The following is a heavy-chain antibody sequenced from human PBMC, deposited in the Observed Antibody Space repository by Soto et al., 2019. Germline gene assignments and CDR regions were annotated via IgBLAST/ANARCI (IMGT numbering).Heavy chain of an antibody. CDR3: AQDRGPYGPTYDALKF. CDR2: ISYDGSKR. Sequence: QVQLVESGGDVVQPGGSLRVSCGASEFTFGTYGIHWVRQGPGRGLEWVAMISYDGSKRSYVDSVKGRFTISSDKSLYLQMNGLRAEDTAMYCCAQDRGPYGPTYDALKFWGQGTMVTVSS. V-gene: IGHV3-30*18. D-gene: IGHD3-10*01. CDR1: EFTFGTYG. J-gene: IGHJ3*01.